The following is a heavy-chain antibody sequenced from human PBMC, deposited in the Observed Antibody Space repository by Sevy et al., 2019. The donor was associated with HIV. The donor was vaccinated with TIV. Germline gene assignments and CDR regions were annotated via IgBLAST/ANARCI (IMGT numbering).Heavy chain of an antibody. Sequence: GGSLRRSCAASGFTFSPYWMTWVRQAPGKGLEGVANIRPDGSDKYYVDSVKGRFTISRDNAKNSLYLQMNSLRADDTAMYYCARGVGLDCWGQGALVTVSS. J-gene: IGHJ4*02. CDR3: ARGVGLDC. CDR2: IRPDGSDK. V-gene: IGHV3-7*01. D-gene: IGHD1-26*01. CDR1: GFTFSPYW.